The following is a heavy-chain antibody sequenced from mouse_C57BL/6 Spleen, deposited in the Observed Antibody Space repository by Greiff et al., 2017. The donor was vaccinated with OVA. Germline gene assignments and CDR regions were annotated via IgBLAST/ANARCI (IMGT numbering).Heavy chain of an antibody. CDR3: ARCGSLLWFREGDMDD. D-gene: IGHD2-2*01. CDR1: GYTFTSYW. V-gene: IGHV1-72*01. Sequence: QVQLKQPGAELVKPGASVKLSCKASGYTFTSYWMHWVKQRPGRGLEWIGRIDPSSGGTKYNEKFKSKATLTVDKPSSTAYMQLSSLTSEDSAVYLCARCGSLLWFREGDMDDWGPGTSVTVSS. J-gene: IGHJ4*01. CDR2: IDPSSGGT.